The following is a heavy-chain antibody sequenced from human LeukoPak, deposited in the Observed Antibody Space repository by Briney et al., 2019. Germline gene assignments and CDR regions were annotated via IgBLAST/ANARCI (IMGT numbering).Heavy chain of an antibody. CDR3: ASGFMGYDRSGYYDDAFDI. J-gene: IGHJ3*02. CDR1: GYTFADYY. V-gene: IGHV1-2*02. D-gene: IGHD3-22*01. Sequence: ASVKVSCKASGYTFADYYMHWVRQAPGQGLEWMGWINPNSGVTNYAQKSQGRVAMTRDTSISTAYMELSRLRSDDTAVYYCASGFMGYDRSGYYDDAFDIWGQGTTVTVSS. CDR2: INPNSGVT.